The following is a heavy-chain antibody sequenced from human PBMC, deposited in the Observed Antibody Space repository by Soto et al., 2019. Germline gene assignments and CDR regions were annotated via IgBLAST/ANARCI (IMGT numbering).Heavy chain of an antibody. CDR1: GGSISGYY. CDR2: IYNIGST. D-gene: IGHD2-15*01. V-gene: IGHV4-59*08. Sequence: SETLSLTCTVSGGSISGYYWSWLRQPPGKGLEWIGYIYNIGSTYYNPSLKSRVTISVDTSKNQFSLKLSSVTAADTAVYYCARHLTYCSAGSCYSDFPYYGMDVWGQGTTVTVSS. J-gene: IGHJ6*02. CDR3: ARHLTYCSAGSCYSDFPYYGMDV.